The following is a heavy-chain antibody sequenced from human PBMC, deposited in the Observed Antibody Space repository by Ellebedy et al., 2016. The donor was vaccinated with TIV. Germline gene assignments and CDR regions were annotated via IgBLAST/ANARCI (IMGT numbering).Heavy chain of an antibody. CDR1: GGSISGYS. CDR2: IYYSGST. D-gene: IGHD4-17*01. Sequence: MPSETLSLTCTVSGGSISGYSWSWIRQPAGKGLEWIGYIYYSGSTNYNPSLKSRVTISVDTSKNQFSLKLSSVTAADTAVYYCASAAGTTYYYYYYGMDVWGQGTTVTVSS. CDR3: ASAAGTTYYYYYYGMDV. V-gene: IGHV4-59*01. J-gene: IGHJ6*02.